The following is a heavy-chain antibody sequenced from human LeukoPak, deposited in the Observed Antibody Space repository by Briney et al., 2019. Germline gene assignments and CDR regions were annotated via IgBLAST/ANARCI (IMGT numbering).Heavy chain of an antibody. D-gene: IGHD2-2*01. J-gene: IGHJ4*02. V-gene: IGHV1-69*02. CDR2: IIPFLGIS. Sequence: SVKLSCNSSGSTFTSCTNSWVRHRPGPGIEWKGRIIPFLGISNYQQKFQGRVTITADKSTSTGYMELSSLRSEDTAVYYGAQTFRICSSTSCSKPLDYWGQGTLVTVSS. CDR1: GSTFTSCT. CDR3: AQTFRICSSTSCSKPLDY.